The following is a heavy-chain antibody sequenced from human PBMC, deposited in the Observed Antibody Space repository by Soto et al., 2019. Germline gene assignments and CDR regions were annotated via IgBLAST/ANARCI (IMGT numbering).Heavy chain of an antibody. CDR3: ARSIRGPRRFNGMDV. CDR2: IERDDDDK. D-gene: IGHD1-20*01. CDR1: GFSLTSPGMC. J-gene: IGHJ6*02. Sequence: ESGPTRLNPTETLTLTCTFSGFSLTSPGMCVSWIRQPPGKALEWLALIERDDDDKYYSTSLKTRLTISKDTRKNQVVLTMANMDPADTGTYYCARSIRGPRRFNGMDVWGQGTTVTVSS. V-gene: IGHV2-70*13.